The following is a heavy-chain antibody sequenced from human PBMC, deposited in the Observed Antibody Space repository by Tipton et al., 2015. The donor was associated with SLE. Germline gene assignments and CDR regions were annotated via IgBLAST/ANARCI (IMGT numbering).Heavy chain of an antibody. CDR2: ISASGSGSIT. CDR3: TREEGFYKGDY. J-gene: IGHJ4*01. Sequence: SLRLSCAASGFMFSRYEMNWVRQAPGKGLEWISYISASGSGSITYYSDSAKGRFTISRDNAQNTLYLQMHSLTAEDTAVYYCTREEGFYKGDYWGHGTLVTVSS. CDR1: GFMFSRYE. D-gene: IGHD2-2*02. V-gene: IGHV3-48*03.